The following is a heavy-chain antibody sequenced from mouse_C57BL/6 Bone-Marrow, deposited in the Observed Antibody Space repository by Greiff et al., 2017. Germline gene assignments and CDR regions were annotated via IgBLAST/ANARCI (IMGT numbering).Heavy chain of an antibody. CDR2: IFPGDGDT. J-gene: IGHJ3*01. CDR1: GYAFSSYW. CDR3: ARGAY. V-gene: IGHV1-80*01. Sequence: QVQLQQSGAELVKPGASVKISCKASGYAFSSYWMDWVHQRPGKGLEWIGQIFPGDGDTNYHGQFKGKATLTQDNSSSTAYLQLSSLTSEDSAVYFCARGAYWGQGTLVTVSA.